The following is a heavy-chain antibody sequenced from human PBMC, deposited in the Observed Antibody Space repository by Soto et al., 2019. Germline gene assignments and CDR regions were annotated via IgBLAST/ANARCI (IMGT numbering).Heavy chain of an antibody. CDR2: IPQDGVDG. J-gene: IGHJ6*02. CDR1: GCTFRMYS. CDR3: ARDHLILPAHDFFYGSDV. D-gene: IGHD2-21*02. Sequence: LILSGEVSGCTFRMYSMSWVRQSPWKGLEWVAKIPQDGVDGHYADSVKGRCTISRDNGKNSLYLQLNNLRAEDAAVYYCARDHLILPAHDFFYGSDVWGRGATVTVSS. V-gene: IGHV3-7*03.